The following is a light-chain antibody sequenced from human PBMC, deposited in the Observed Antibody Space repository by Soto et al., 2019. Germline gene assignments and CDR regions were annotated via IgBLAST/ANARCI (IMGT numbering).Light chain of an antibody. Sequence: QTVVTQEPSFSVSPGGTVTLTCGLSSGSVSISYYPSWYQQTPGQAPRTLIYSTNTRSSGVPDRFSGSILGNKAALTITGAQADDGSDYYCVLYMGSGTVLFGGGTKSPS. CDR3: VLYMGSGTVL. CDR2: STN. J-gene: IGLJ2*01. V-gene: IGLV8-61*01. CDR1: SGSVSISYY.